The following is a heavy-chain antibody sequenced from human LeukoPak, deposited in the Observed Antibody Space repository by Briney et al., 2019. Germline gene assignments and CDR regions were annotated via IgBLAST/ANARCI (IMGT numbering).Heavy chain of an antibody. CDR2: IYHSGST. Sequence: SETLSLTCAVSGYSIGSGYYWGWIRQPPGKGLEWIGSIYHSGSTYYNPSLKSRVTISVDTSKNQFSLKLSSVTAADTAVYYCARRGYYYDSSGYSWGQGTLVTVSS. CDR1: GYSIGSGYY. J-gene: IGHJ4*02. D-gene: IGHD3-22*01. V-gene: IGHV4-38-2*01. CDR3: ARRGYYYDSSGYS.